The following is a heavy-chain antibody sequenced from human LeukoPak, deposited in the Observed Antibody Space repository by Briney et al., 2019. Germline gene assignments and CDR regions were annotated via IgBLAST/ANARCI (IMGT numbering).Heavy chain of an antibody. J-gene: IGHJ4*02. CDR3: ARDRPKNYDILTGYYPGY. D-gene: IGHD3-9*01. CDR2: INPNSGGT. V-gene: IGHV1-2*02. Sequence: ASVKVSCKASGGTFSSYAISWVRQAPGQGLEWMGWINPNSGGTNYAQKFQGRVTMTRDTSISTAYMELSRLRSDDTAVYYCARDRPKNYDILTGYYPGYWGQGTLVTVSS. CDR1: GGTFSSYA.